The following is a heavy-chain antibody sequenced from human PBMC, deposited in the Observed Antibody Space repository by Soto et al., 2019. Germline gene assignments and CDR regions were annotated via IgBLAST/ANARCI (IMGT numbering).Heavy chain of an antibody. J-gene: IGHJ4*02. CDR3: AHLNTRGYDFDY. V-gene: IGHV2-5*01. D-gene: IGHD5-18*01. Sequence: GPTLVNPTQTLTLTCTFSGFSLSTSQVGVGWIRQPPGKALEWLAHVYWNDDKYYSLSLKSRLTISKDTSKSQVVLTMTNMDPVDTATYHCAHLNTRGYDFDYWGQGALVTVSS. CDR2: VYWNDDK. CDR1: GFSLSTSQVG.